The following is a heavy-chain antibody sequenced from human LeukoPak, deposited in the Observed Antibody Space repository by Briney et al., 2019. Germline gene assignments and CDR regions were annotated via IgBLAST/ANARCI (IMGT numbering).Heavy chain of an antibody. D-gene: IGHD2-21*01. Sequence: SETLSLTCTVPGGSISSYYWSWIRQPPGKGLEWIGYIYYSGSTNYNPSLKSRVTMSVDTSKNQFSLKLSSVTAADTAVYYCAREVIGYYFDYWGQGTLVTVSS. CDR3: AREVIGYYFDY. CDR2: IYYSGST. CDR1: GGSISSYY. J-gene: IGHJ4*02. V-gene: IGHV4-59*01.